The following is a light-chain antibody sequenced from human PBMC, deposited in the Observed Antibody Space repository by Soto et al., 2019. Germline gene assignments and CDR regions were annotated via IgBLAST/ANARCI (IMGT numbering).Light chain of an antibody. CDR1: QSVSSN. CDR2: GAS. J-gene: IGKJ4*01. Sequence: EIVMTQSPATLSVSPGERATLPCRASQSVSSNLAWYQQKPGQAPRLLFYGASTRATGIPARFSGSGSGTEFTLTISSLQSEDFAVYYCQQYNNWTLTFGGGTKVEIK. V-gene: IGKV3-15*01. CDR3: QQYNNWTLT.